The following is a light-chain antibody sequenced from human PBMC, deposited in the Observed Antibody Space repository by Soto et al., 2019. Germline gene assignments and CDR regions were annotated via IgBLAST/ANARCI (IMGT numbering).Light chain of an antibody. Sequence: EIVMTQSPATLSVSPGERATLSCRASQSVSGNLAWYQQKPGQAPRLLIYDASTRATGIPARFSGSGSGTEFTPTISSLQSEDFAVYYCQHHNNWPLVTFGPGTKVDIK. CDR2: DAS. J-gene: IGKJ3*01. CDR1: QSVSGN. CDR3: QHHNNWPLVT. V-gene: IGKV3-15*01.